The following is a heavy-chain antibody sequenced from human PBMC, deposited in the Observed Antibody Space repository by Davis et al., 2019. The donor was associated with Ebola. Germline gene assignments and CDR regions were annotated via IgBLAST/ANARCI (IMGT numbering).Heavy chain of an antibody. D-gene: IGHD3-3*01. V-gene: IGHV4-61*01. CDR3: ARVKSDFWSGYSDWFDP. J-gene: IGHJ5*02. Sequence: MPSETLSLTCTVSGGSLSSSSYYWSWIRQPPGKGLEWIGYIYYSGSTNYNPSLKSRVTISVDTSKNQFSLKLSSVTAADTAVYYCARVKSDFWSGYSDWFDPWGQGTLVTVSS. CDR2: IYYSGST. CDR1: GGSLSSSSYY.